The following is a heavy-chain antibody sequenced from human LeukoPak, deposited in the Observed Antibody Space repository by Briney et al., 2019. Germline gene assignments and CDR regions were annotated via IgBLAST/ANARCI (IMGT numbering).Heavy chain of an antibody. CDR3: ARDRGYYDSSGYFRSDGMDV. Sequence: GGSLRPSCAASGFTVSTNYMSGVRQAPGKGLEWVSAIHSGGSTYYADSVKGRFTISRHNSKNTLYLQMNSLRAEDTAVYYCARDRGYYDSSGYFRSDGMDVWGQGTTVTVSS. CDR2: IHSGGST. V-gene: IGHV3-53*04. CDR1: GFTVSTNY. D-gene: IGHD3-22*01. J-gene: IGHJ6*02.